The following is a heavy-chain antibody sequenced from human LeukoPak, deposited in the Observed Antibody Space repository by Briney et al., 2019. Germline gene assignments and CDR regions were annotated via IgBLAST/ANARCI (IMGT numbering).Heavy chain of an antibody. J-gene: IGHJ3*02. CDR1: GGSFSGYY. CDR3: ARHPTHDCSGGSCYLGSAFDI. D-gene: IGHD2-15*01. CDR2: INHSGST. V-gene: IGHV4-34*01. Sequence: KNSETLSLTCAVYGGSFSGYYWSWIRQPPGKGLEWIGEINHSGSTNYNPSLKSRVTISVDTSKNQFSLKLSSVTAADTAVYYCARHPTHDCSGGSCYLGSAFDIWGQGTMVTVSS.